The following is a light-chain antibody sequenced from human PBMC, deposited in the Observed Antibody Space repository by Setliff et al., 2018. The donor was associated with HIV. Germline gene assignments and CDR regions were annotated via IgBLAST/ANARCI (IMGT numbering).Light chain of an antibody. Sequence: QSVLPQPASVSGSPGQSITISCTGTSSDIGGYNYVSWYQQHPDKAPKLIIYDVSNRPSGVSNRFSGSKSGNTASLTISGLQAEDEADYYCSSYRSSSTPYVFGTGTKVTVL. CDR3: SSYRSSSTPYV. CDR1: SSDIGGYNY. V-gene: IGLV2-14*03. J-gene: IGLJ1*01. CDR2: DVS.